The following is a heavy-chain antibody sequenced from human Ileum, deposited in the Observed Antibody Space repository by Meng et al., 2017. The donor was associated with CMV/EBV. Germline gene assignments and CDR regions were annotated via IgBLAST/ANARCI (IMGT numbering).Heavy chain of an antibody. J-gene: IGHJ4*02. CDR1: GFTFSSYA. Sequence: GGSLRLSCAGSGFTFSSYAMHWVRQAPGKGLEWVAVISYDGSNKYYADSVKGRFTISRDNSKNTLYLQMNSLRAEDTAVYYCARARSLVVPAAFDYWGQGTLVTVSS. CDR2: ISYDGSNK. V-gene: IGHV3-30*04. D-gene: IGHD2-2*01. CDR3: ARARSLVVPAAFDY.